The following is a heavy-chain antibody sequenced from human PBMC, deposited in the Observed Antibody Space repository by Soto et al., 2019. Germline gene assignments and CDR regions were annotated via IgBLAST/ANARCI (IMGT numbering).Heavy chain of an antibody. Sequence: QLQLQESGSGLVKPSQTLSLTCAVSGGSISSGGYSWSWIRQPPGKGLEWIGYIYHSGSTYYNPSLKSRVTISVDRTKNQFPLKLSSVTAADTAVYYGATAGGLGAVAADYWGQGTLVTVSS. V-gene: IGHV4-30-2*01. CDR2: IYHSGST. CDR1: GGSISSGGYS. CDR3: ATAGGLGAVAADY. D-gene: IGHD6-19*01. J-gene: IGHJ4*02.